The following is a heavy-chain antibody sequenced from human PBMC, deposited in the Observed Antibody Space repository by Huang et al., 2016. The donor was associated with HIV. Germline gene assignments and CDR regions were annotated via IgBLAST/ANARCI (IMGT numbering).Heavy chain of an antibody. V-gene: IGHV4-34*01. J-gene: IGHJ3*02. Sequence: QVQLQQWGAGLLKPSETLSLTCAVYGGSFSGYYWSWIRQSPGKGLEWIGEINHRGGTNSNPSLKSRLTISVDTSKNQFSRKLSSVTAADTAVYYCARERMMSWLDDHDAFDIWGQGTMVTVSS. CDR3: ARERMMSWLDDHDAFDI. CDR1: GGSFSGYY. D-gene: IGHD1-1*01. CDR2: INHRGGT.